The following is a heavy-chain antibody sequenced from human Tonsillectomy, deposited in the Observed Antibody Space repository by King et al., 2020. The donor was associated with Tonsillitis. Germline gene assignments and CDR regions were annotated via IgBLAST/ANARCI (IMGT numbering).Heavy chain of an antibody. CDR3: AKVVGSSWELYGMDV. V-gene: IGHV3-23*04. CDR2: ISRIGDNT. J-gene: IGHJ6*02. CDR1: GFTFSSYV. Sequence: VQLVESGGGLVQPGGSLRLSCAASGFTFSSYVMNWVRQAPGKGLEWVSTISRIGDNTFYADSVKGRFTISRDNSRNPLYLQMDSLRAEDSAVYYCAKVVGSSWELYGMDVWGQGTTVTVPS. D-gene: IGHD6-13*01.